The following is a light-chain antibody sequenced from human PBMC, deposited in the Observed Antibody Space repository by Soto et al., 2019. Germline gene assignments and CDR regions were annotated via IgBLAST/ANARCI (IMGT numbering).Light chain of an antibody. Sequence: DVQLTQSPSFLSASVGDRVTITCRASQGITNYLAWYQQKPGKAPKPLIYTASTLQSGVPSRFSGSGAGAEFTLTITGLQPEDFATYFWQQFHTYPWTFGQGTKVEIK. J-gene: IGKJ1*01. CDR3: QQFHTYPWT. CDR2: TAS. CDR1: QGITNY. V-gene: IGKV1-9*01.